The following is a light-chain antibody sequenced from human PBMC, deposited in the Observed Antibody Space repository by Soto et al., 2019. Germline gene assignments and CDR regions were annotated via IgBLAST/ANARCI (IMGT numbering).Light chain of an antibody. CDR2: GAS. Sequence: EILLTQSPGTLSLSPGERATLACRASQSVSSNYVAWYQQKPGQAPRLLIHGASTRASGIPDRFSGSGSGADLTLTISRREPEDFAVYYCQLYGSSPRFTFGPGTRVDIK. CDR1: QSVSSNY. CDR3: QLYGSSPRFT. J-gene: IGKJ3*01. V-gene: IGKV3-20*01.